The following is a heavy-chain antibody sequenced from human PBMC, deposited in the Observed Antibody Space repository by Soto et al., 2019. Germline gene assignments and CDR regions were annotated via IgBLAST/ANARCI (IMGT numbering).Heavy chain of an antibody. CDR3: AKQSENPRSGWYYFDY. J-gene: IGHJ4*02. V-gene: IGHV3-23*01. D-gene: IGHD6-19*01. CDR2: ISGSGGST. Sequence: PGGSLRLSCAASGFTFSSYAMSWVRQAPGKGLEWVSAISGSGGSTYYADSVKGRFTISRDNSKNTLYLQMNSLRAEDTAVYYCAKQSENPRSGWYYFDYWGQGTLVTVSS. CDR1: GFTFSSYA.